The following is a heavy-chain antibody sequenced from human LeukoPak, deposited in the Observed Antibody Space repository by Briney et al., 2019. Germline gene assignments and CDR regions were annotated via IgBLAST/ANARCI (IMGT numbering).Heavy chain of an antibody. Sequence: GGSLRLSCAASGFTFSGSAMHWVRQASGKGLEWVGRIRSKANSYATAYAASVKGRFTISRDDSKNTAYLQMNSLKTEDTAVYYCTSPRVYYYYYMDVWGKGTTVTVSS. CDR1: GFTFSGSA. V-gene: IGHV3-73*01. CDR2: IRSKANSYAT. CDR3: TSPRVYYYYYMDV. J-gene: IGHJ6*03.